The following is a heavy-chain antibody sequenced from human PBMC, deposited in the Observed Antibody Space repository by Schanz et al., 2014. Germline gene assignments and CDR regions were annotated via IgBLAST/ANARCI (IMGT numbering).Heavy chain of an antibody. D-gene: IGHD5-12*01. CDR2: INPNSGAT. Sequence: QVQLVQSGAEVKKPGASVKVSCKASGYSFTGYYMHWVRQAPGQGLEWMGQINPNSGATIYAQNFQGRVTMTRDTSISTAYMELSRLRSDDTATYFCARARYTGYDCSGYWGQGTLLIVSS. CDR3: ARARYTGYDCSGY. J-gene: IGHJ4*02. V-gene: IGHV1-2*06. CDR1: GYSFTGYY.